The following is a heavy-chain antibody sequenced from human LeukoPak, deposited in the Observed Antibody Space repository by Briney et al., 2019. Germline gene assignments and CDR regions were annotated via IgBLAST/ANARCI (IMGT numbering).Heavy chain of an antibody. CDR1: VTFFTNYC. CDR2: IDPSDSYT. CDR3: AMGVDTVMATGYDY. Sequence: GESLKSSSQCAVTFFTNYCSCWLRQMPGKGLEWMGMIDPSDSYTNYSPSFQRHVTITADNSISPSYLQWSRRKASDTAMYYCAMGVDTVMATGYDYWGQGTLVTVSS. J-gene: IGHJ4*02. D-gene: IGHD5-18*01. V-gene: IGHV5-10-1*01.